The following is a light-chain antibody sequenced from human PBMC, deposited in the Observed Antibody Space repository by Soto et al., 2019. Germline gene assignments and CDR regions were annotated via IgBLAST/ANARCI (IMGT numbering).Light chain of an antibody. CDR1: QGISSA. J-gene: IGKJ4*01. Sequence: AIQLTQSPSSLSASVGDRVTITCRASQGISSALAWYQQKPGKAPKLLIYDASSLESGVPSRFSGSGSGTDFTLTIYSTQPEEYATDDCQHFNSYPLAFGGGTKLEIK. V-gene: IGKV1-13*02. CDR3: QHFNSYPLA. CDR2: DAS.